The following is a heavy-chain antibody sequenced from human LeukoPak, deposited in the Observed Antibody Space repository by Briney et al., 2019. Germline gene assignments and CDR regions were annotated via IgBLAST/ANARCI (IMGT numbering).Heavy chain of an antibody. D-gene: IGHD6-6*01. CDR2: ISSSSSYI. Sequence: GGTLRLSCAASGFTFSSYSMNWVRQAPGKGLEWVSSISSSSSYIYYADSVKGRFTISRDNAKNSLYLQMNSLRAEDTAVYYCARAGSSNFDYWGQGTLVTVSS. CDR3: ARAGSSNFDY. CDR1: GFTFSSYS. V-gene: IGHV3-21*01. J-gene: IGHJ4*02.